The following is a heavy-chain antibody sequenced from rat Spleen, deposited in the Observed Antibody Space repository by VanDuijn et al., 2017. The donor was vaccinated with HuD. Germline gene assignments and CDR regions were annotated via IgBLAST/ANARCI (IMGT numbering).Heavy chain of an antibody. CDR1: VYSITSSYR. CDR3: ARWDYYSPRWYFDF. CDR2: IYGAGTT. D-gene: IGHD1-1*01. V-gene: IGHV3-3*01. Sequence: EVQLQESGPGLVKPSQSLSLTCSVTVYSITSSYRWNWIRKFPGNKLEWMGYIYGAGTTNYNPSRKSRISITRDTSKNQFFLQVNSVTTEDTATYFCARWDYYSPRWYFDFWGPGTMVTVSS. J-gene: IGHJ1*01.